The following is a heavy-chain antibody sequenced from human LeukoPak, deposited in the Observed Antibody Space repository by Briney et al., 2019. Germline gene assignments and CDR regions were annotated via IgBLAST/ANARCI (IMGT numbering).Heavy chain of an antibody. Sequence: PSGSLRLSCAAYGVTFSKYCWLWVRQAPGKGLESVSRINTDGTVTTYADSVKGRFTVARDNADNTMFLQMNSVRDEDTAVYYCATKQWLAPPPDSWGQGTPVTVSS. CDR1: GVTFSKYC. CDR2: INTDGTVT. CDR3: ATKQWLAPPPDS. V-gene: IGHV3-74*01. D-gene: IGHD6-19*01. J-gene: IGHJ4*02.